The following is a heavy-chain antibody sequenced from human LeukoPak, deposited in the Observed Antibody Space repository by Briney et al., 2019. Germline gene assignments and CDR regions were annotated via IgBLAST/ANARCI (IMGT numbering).Heavy chain of an antibody. CDR2: INAGNGNT. CDR3: ARVVLYCSSTSCSLDF. J-gene: IGHJ4*02. CDR1: GYTFTSYA. V-gene: IGHV1-3*01. Sequence: ASVKVSFKASGYTFTSYAMHWVRLAPGQRLEWMGWINAGNGNTKYSQKFQGRVTITRDTSASTAYMELSSLRSEDTAVYYCARVVLYCSSTSCSLDFWGQGTLVTASS. D-gene: IGHD2-2*01.